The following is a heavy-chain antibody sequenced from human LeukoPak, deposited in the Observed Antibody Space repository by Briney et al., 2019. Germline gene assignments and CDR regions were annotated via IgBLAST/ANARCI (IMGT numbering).Heavy chain of an antibody. D-gene: IGHD6-13*01. J-gene: IGHJ5*02. CDR1: GFTFSSYA. V-gene: IGHV3-23*01. CDR3: AKTSSSSWYQLYNWFDP. Sequence: GGSLRLSCAASGFTFSSYAMSWVRQAPGKGLEWVSAISGSGGSTYYADSMKGRFTISRDNSKNTLYLQMNSLRAEDTAVYYCAKTSSSSWYQLYNWFDPWGQGTLVTVSS. CDR2: ISGSGGST.